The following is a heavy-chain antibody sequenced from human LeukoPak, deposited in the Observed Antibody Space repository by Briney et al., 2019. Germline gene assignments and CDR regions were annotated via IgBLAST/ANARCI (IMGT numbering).Heavy chain of an antibody. V-gene: IGHV4-34*01. D-gene: IGHD4-17*01. Sequence: PSETLSLTCAVYGGSFSGYYWSWIRQPPGKGLEWIGEINHSGSTNYNPSLKSRVTISVDTSKNQFSLKLSSVTAADTAVYYCARGNGDYVGAFDIWGQGTMVTVSS. CDR3: ARGNGDYVGAFDI. CDR1: GGSFSGYY. J-gene: IGHJ3*02. CDR2: INHSGST.